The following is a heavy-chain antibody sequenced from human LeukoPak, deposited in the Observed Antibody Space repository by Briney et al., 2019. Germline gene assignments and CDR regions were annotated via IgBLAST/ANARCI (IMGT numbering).Heavy chain of an antibody. CDR1: GFTFDNYN. V-gene: IGHV3-21*06. CDR2: ISSISSHI. J-gene: IGHJ6*04. D-gene: IGHD5-12*01. Sequence: GGSLRLSCAASGFTFDNYNMNWVRQAPGKGPEWVSSISSISSHIYYVDSVKGRFSISRDNAKNSVYLQMNSLRVEDTALYYCARASSAYDSALNYYYGMDVWGKGTTVTVSS. CDR3: ARASSAYDSALNYYYGMDV.